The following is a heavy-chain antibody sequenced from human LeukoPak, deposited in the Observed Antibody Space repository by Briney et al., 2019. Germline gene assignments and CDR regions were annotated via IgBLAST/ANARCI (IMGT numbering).Heavy chain of an antibody. Sequence: PGGSLRLSCEASGFTFSTYGINWVRQAPGKGLEWVSAISGSGGSTFYADSVKGRFTISRDNSKKTLYLQLDSLRGEDTVIYYCAKDSKQLGVRGGWLDPWGQGTLVAVSS. V-gene: IGHV3-23*01. D-gene: IGHD3-10*01. J-gene: IGHJ5*02. CDR3: AKDSKQLGVRGGWLDP. CDR1: GFTFSTYG. CDR2: ISGSGGST.